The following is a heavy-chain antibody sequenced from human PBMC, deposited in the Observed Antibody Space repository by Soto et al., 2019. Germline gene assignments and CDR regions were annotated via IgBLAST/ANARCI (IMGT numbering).Heavy chain of an antibody. Sequence: QVQLVQSGAAVKKPGASVKVSCKASGFSFTGYYMHWVRQAPGQGLEWMGIINPSGGSTTYAQKFQGRVTMTRDTSTSTVYMELSSLRSEDTAVYYCARGDIVAIFGMDVWGQGTTVTVSS. J-gene: IGHJ6*02. CDR1: GFSFTGYY. V-gene: IGHV1-46*01. D-gene: IGHD5-12*01. CDR2: INPSGGST. CDR3: ARGDIVAIFGMDV.